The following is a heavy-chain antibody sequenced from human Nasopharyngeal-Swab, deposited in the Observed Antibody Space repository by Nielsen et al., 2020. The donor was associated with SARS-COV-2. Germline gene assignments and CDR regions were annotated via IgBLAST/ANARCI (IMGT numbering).Heavy chain of an antibody. V-gene: IGHV3-11*06. D-gene: IGHD2-15*01. CDR3: ARYSTYCSGGTCYNPLHY. Sequence: GESLKISCAASGFPFSDYYMTWIRQAPGKGLDWVSYISSGSSYTNYADSVRGRFTISRDNAKNSLYLQMNSLRAEDTAIYYCARYSTYCSGGTCYNPLHYWGQGTLVTVSS. J-gene: IGHJ4*02. CDR2: ISSGSSYT. CDR1: GFPFSDYY.